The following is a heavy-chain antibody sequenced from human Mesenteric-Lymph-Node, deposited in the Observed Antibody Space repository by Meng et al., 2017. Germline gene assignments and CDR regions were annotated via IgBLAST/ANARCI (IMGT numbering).Heavy chain of an antibody. J-gene: IGHJ4*02. D-gene: IGHD3-22*01. CDR3: ARDSYDSSGYYPFDY. Sequence: GESLKISCAASGFTFSSYAMHWVRQAPGKGLEWVAVIWYDGSNKYYADSVKGRFTISRDNSKNTLYLQMNSLRAEDTAVYYCARDSYDSSGYYPFDYWGQGTLVTVSS. CDR1: GFTFSSYA. V-gene: IGHV3-33*08. CDR2: IWYDGSNK.